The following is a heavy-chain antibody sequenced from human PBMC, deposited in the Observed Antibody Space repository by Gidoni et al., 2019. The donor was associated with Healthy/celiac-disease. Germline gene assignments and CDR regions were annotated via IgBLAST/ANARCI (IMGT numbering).Heavy chain of an antibody. CDR2: IYYRGST. D-gene: IGHD5-12*01. J-gene: IGHJ4*02. CDR1: GGSISSGGYY. Sequence: QVQLQESGPGLVKPSQTLSLTCTVSGGSISSGGYYWSWIRQHPGKGLEWIGYIYYRGSTYYNPSLKSRVTISVDTSKNQFSLKLSSVTAADTAVYYCARKGDGYNSLDYWGQGTLVTVSS. V-gene: IGHV4-31*03. CDR3: ARKGDGYNSLDY.